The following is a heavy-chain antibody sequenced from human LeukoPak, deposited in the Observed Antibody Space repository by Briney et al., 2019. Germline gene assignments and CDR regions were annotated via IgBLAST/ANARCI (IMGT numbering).Heavy chain of an antibody. V-gene: IGHV3-48*04. CDR1: GFSFNTYG. CDR3: ARDPRYYDSSGDDWFDP. CDR2: ISSSGSTI. Sequence: PGGSLRLSCAASGFSFNTYGMSWVRQAPGKGLEWVSYISSSGSTIYYADSVKGRFTISRDNAKNSLYLQMNSLRAEDTAVYYCARDPRYYDSSGDDWFDPWGQGTLVTVSS. J-gene: IGHJ5*02. D-gene: IGHD3-22*01.